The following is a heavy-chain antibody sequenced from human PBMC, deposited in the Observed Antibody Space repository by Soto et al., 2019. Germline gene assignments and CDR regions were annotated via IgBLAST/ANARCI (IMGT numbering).Heavy chain of an antibody. CDR1: GFTVSSNY. CDR3: ARDMYGGRYYFDY. Sequence: EVQLVESGGGLVQPGGSLRLSCAASGFTVSSNYMSWVRQAPGKGLEWVSVIYSGGSTYYADSVKGRFTISRDNSKNTLYLQMNSLRAEDTAVYYCARDMYGGRYYFDYWGQGTLVTVFS. D-gene: IGHD2-15*01. J-gene: IGHJ4*02. CDR2: IYSGGST. V-gene: IGHV3-66*01.